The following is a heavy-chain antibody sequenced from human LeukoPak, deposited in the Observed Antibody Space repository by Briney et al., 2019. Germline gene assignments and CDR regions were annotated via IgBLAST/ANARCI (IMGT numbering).Heavy chain of an antibody. CDR1: GGSISSYY. V-gene: IGHV4-59*01. CDR2: IYYSGSS. Sequence: SETLSLTCSVSGGSISSYYWSWIRQPPGKGLEWIGYIYYSGSSNYNPSHKSRVTISKDVSKNQISLRLTSVTAADPAVYYCARVGGAPLGAFDIWGQGTMVTVSS. J-gene: IGHJ3*02. D-gene: IGHD3-16*01. CDR3: ARVGGAPLGAFDI.